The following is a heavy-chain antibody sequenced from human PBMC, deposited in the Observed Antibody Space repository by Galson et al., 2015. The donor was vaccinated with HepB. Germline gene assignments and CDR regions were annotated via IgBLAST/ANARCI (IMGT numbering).Heavy chain of an antibody. CDR3: ARDLEEGATYRPDYYYYYYMNV. J-gene: IGHJ6*03. CDR1: GYTFTGYY. CDR2: INPNSGGT. V-gene: IGHV1-2*02. Sequence: SVKVSCKASGYTFTGYYIHWVRQAPGQGLEWMGWINPNSGGTNYAQKLQGRVTTTRDTSINTVYMELSRLRSDDTAIYYCARDLEEGATYRPDYYYYYYMNVWGKGTTVTVSS. D-gene: IGHD1-26*01.